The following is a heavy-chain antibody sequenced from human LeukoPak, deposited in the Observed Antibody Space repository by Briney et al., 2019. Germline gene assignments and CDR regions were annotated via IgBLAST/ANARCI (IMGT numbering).Heavy chain of an antibody. J-gene: IGHJ4*02. CDR2: INTDGRRT. CDR1: GFTFSNYW. D-gene: IGHD6-25*01. CDR3: ARDQGGPADY. Sequence: HPGGSLRLSCAAYGFTFSNYWMHWVRQAPGKGLVWVSRINTDGRRTTYADSVKGRFTISRDNAKNMLYLQMTSLRVEDTGVYYCARDQGGPADYWGQGTLVTVSS. V-gene: IGHV3-74*01.